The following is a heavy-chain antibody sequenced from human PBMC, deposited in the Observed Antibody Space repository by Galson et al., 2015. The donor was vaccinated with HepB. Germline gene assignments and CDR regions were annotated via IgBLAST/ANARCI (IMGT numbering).Heavy chain of an antibody. CDR2: VCHSGNH. CDR3: AGSGNYHHLEH. D-gene: IGHD3-3*01. J-gene: IGHJ4*02. Sequence: QVQLPESGPGLVQPSEALSPMCTVPGDPVSRYYRSWSRQPPGRGLEWSGCVCHSGNHNYSPSLRSRVTMSIDRSKNLFSLRLTSVTAADTAIYYCAGSGNYHHLEHWGQGTLVPVSP. CDR1: GDPVSRYY. V-gene: IGHV4-59*02.